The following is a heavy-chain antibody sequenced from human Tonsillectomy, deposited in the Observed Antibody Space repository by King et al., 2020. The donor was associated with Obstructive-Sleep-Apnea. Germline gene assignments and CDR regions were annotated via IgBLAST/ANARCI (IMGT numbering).Heavy chain of an antibody. V-gene: IGHV3-30*04. CDR1: VFAFSNYA. J-gene: IGHJ4*02. CDR3: VSTVTGPDY. CDR2: ISYYGKNK. Sequence: VQLVESGGGVVQPGRSLRLSCAASVFAFSNYAMHWVRQAPGKGLEWVAVISYYGKNKYYADSVKGRFTLSRDNSETTVTLQMNSLRVGDTAVYYCVSTVTGPDYWGQGTLVTVSS. D-gene: IGHD6-19*01.